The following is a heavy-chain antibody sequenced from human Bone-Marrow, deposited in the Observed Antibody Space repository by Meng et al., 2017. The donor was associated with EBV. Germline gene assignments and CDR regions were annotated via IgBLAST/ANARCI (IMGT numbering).Heavy chain of an antibody. V-gene: IGHV3-23*01. CDR2: ISGSGGST. Sequence: EAQLMESGGGLVQPGGSLRLSCPASGFTFISDAMSWVRQAPGKGLEWVSAISGSGGSTYYADSVKGRFTISRDNSKNTLYLQMNSLRAEDTAVYYCASTVTTRRNYFDYWGQGTLVTVSS. J-gene: IGHJ4*02. CDR3: ASTVTTRRNYFDY. D-gene: IGHD4-17*01. CDR1: GFTFISDA.